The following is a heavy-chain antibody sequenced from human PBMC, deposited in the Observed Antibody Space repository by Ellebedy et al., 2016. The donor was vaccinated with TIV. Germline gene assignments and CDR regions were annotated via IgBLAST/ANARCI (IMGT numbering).Heavy chain of an antibody. CDR3: ARDSKKGWAFDI. Sequence: MPSETLSLTFTVPGGPINTYYWTWIRQPPGKGLEYIGFFLYTGITHYNPSLRSRVTLSVESFKNQFSLKLDSVNAADTAVYFCARDSKKGWAFDIWGQGKMVTVSS. V-gene: IGHV4-59*01. CDR2: FLYTGIT. CDR1: GGPINTYY. J-gene: IGHJ3*02.